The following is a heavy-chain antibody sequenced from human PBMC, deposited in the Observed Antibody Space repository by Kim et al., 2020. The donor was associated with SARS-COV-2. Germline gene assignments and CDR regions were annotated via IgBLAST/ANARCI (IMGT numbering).Heavy chain of an antibody. V-gene: IGHV4-39*01. CDR1: GGSFSNSAYY. CDR3: ARPMAAAGTQYSYYLDS. D-gene: IGHD6-13*01. J-gene: IGHJ4*02. Sequence: SETLSLTCTVSGGSFSNSAYYWGWIRQPPGKELERIGFIYYSGNTHYNPSLKSRVTISVDTSKNQFSLTLKSVTASDTAVYYCARPMAAAGTQYSYYLDSWGQGSLVTVSS. CDR2: IYYSGNT.